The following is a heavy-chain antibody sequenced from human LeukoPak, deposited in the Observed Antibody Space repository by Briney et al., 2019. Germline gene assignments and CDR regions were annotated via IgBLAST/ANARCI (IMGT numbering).Heavy chain of an antibody. V-gene: IGHV3-48*01. CDR3: ARVVVRGDDY. J-gene: IGHJ4*02. D-gene: IGHD3-10*02. CDR1: GFTFSSYS. Sequence: TGGSLRLSCAASGFTFSSYSMNWVRQAPGKGLEWVSYISSSSTIYYADSVKGRFTISRDNAKNSLYLQMNSLRAEDTAVYYCARVVVRGDDYWGQGTLVTVSS. CDR2: ISSSSTI.